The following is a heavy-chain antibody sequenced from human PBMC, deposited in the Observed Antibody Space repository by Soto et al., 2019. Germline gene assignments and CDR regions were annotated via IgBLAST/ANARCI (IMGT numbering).Heavy chain of an antibody. CDR2: ISASGGNT. J-gene: IGHJ4*02. D-gene: IGHD2-15*01. V-gene: IGHV3-23*01. CDR1: GFTFSSYA. Sequence: GGSLRLSCAASGFTFSSYAMNWVRQAPGKGLEWVSVISASGGNTNYAESVKGRFTISRDNSKNTLYLQMNSLRAEDTAIYYCAKDRCSGASCQFDYWGQGTLVTVSS. CDR3: AKDRCSGASCQFDY.